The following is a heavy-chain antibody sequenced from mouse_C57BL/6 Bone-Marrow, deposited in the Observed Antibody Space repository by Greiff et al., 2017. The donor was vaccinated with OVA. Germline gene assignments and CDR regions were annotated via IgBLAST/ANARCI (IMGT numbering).Heavy chain of an antibody. CDR2: IHPNSGST. CDR3: ARWGFYYGSSPYWYFDV. CDR1: GYTFTSYW. V-gene: IGHV1-64*01. Sequence: QVQLQQPGAELVKPGASVKLSCKASGYTFTSYWMHCVKQRPGQGLEWIGMIHPNSGSTNYNEKFKSKATLTVDKSSSTAYMQLSSLTSEDSAVYYCARWGFYYGSSPYWYFDVWGTGTTVTVSS. J-gene: IGHJ1*03. D-gene: IGHD1-1*01.